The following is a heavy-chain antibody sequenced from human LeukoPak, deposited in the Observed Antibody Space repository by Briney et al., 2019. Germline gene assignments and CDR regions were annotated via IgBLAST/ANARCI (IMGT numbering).Heavy chain of an antibody. CDR3: AREQTWELPPGYFDY. V-gene: IGHV1-2*04. CDR2: INPNSGGT. Sequence: GASVKVSCKASGYTFTGYYMHWVRQAPGQGLEWMGWINPNSGGTNYAQKFQGWVTMTRDTSISTAYMELSRLRSEDTAVYYCAREQTWELPPGYFDYWGQGTLVTVSS. CDR1: GYTFTGYY. D-gene: IGHD1-26*01. J-gene: IGHJ4*02.